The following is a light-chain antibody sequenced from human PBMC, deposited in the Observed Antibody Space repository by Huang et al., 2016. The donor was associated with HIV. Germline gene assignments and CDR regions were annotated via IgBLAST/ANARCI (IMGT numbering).Light chain of an antibody. V-gene: IGKV1-39*01. CDR1: QTISSF. J-gene: IGKJ2*01. CDR2: GAS. Sequence: DIQMTQSPSSLSASVGDIVTITCRASQTISSFLNWYQQKPGRAPKLLIYGASTLQSGVPSRFSGSGSGTDFALTISSLQPEDYATYYCQQSDSTPYTFGQGTKLGIK. CDR3: QQSDSTPYT.